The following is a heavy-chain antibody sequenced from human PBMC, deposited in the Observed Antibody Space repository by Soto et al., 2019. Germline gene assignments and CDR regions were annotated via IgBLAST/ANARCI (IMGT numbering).Heavy chain of an antibody. Sequence: QVQLVESGGGVVQPGRSLRLSCAASGFTFSSYAMHWVRQAPGRGLEWVAVISYDGSNKYYADSVKGRFTISRDNSKNTLYLQMNSLRAEDTAVYYCARERYYDSSGYYLSCFDYWGQGTLVTVSS. D-gene: IGHD3-22*01. CDR3: ARERYYDSSGYYLSCFDY. CDR2: ISYDGSNK. V-gene: IGHV3-30-3*01. CDR1: GFTFSSYA. J-gene: IGHJ4*02.